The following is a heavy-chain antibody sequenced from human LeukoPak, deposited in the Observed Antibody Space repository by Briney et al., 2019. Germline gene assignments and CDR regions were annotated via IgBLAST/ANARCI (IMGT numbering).Heavy chain of an antibody. CDR2: INHSGST. Sequence: SETLSLTCAVYGGSFSGYYWSWIRQPPGKGLEWIGEINHSGSTNYNPSLKSRVTISVDTSKNQFSLKLSSVTAADTAVYYCARVRARDRRAHDYWGQGTLVTVSS. CDR3: ARVRARDRRAHDY. CDR1: GGSFSGYY. V-gene: IGHV4-34*01. J-gene: IGHJ4*02. D-gene: IGHD1-14*01.